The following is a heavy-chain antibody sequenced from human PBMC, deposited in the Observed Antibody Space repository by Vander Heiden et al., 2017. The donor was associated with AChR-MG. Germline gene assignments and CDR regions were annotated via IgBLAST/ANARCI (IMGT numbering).Heavy chain of an antibody. CDR2: IRGSGGST. CDR3: AKDRYDILTGYQIQYYYYGMDV. CDR1: GFTFSSYA. D-gene: IGHD3-9*01. J-gene: IGHJ6*02. V-gene: IGHV3-23*01. Sequence: EVQLLESGGGLVQPGGSLRLACAASGFTFSSYAMSWVGQAPGKGLEWVSAIRGSGGSTYYADSVKGRFTISRDNSKNTLYLQMNSLRAEDTAVYYCAKDRYDILTGYQIQYYYYGMDVWGQGTTVTVSS.